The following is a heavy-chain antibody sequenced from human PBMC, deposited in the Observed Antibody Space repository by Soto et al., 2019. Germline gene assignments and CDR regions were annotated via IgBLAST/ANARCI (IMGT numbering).Heavy chain of an antibody. CDR1: GYSVSVYS. CDR3: EAKYYFDCSDSRNDPFDI. CDR2: NHPHLGGT. Sequence: ASVQVSCKASGYSVSVYSIHWLQQAPGHELEWMGFNHPHLGGTEYAKKFQGYVSMTRDTSISTAYMELSRLKSDDTAVYYCEAKYYFDCSDSRNDPFDIWGLGTMVTV. J-gene: IGHJ3*02. V-gene: IGHV1-2*04. D-gene: IGHD3-22*01.